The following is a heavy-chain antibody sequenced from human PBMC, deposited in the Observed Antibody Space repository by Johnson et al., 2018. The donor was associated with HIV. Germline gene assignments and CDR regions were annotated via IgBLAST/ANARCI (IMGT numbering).Heavy chain of an antibody. D-gene: IGHD2-21*01. Sequence: VQLVESGGGVVQPGGSLRLSCAASGFTFSSYGMHWVRQAPGKGLEWVANIKQDGSEKYYVDSVKGRFTISRDNAKNSLYLQMNSLRAEDTAVYYCARDAPRYSFDIWGQGTMVTVSS. CDR1: GFTFSSYG. CDR2: IKQDGSEK. CDR3: ARDAPRYSFDI. J-gene: IGHJ3*02. V-gene: IGHV3-7*01.